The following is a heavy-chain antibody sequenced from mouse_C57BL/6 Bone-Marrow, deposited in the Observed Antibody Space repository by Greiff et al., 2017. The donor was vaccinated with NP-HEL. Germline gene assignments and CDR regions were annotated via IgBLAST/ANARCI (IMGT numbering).Heavy chain of an antibody. J-gene: IGHJ4*01. Sequence: QVQLQQSGAELVRPGTSVKMSCKASGYTFTNYWIGWAKQRPGHGLEWIGDIYPGGGYTNYNEKFKGKATLTADKSSSTAYMQFSSLTSEDSAIYYCARYYGSSYDLYAMDYWGQGTSVTVSS. CDR2: IYPGGGYT. CDR3: ARYYGSSYDLYAMDY. CDR1: GYTFTNYW. D-gene: IGHD1-1*01. V-gene: IGHV1-63*01.